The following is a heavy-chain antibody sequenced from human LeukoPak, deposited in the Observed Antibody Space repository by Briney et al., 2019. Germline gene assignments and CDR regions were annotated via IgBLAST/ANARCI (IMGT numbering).Heavy chain of an antibody. CDR3: ARALAGFSFDP. J-gene: IGHJ5*02. D-gene: IGHD3-10*01. Sequence: GGSLRLSCAASGFTFSDYYMSWIRQAPGKGLEWVSYISNSGTTIYYADSVKGRFTISRDNAKNSLYLQMNSLRAEDTAMYYCARALAGFSFDPWGQGTLVTVSP. CDR1: GFTFSDYY. CDR2: ISNSGTTI. V-gene: IGHV3-11*01.